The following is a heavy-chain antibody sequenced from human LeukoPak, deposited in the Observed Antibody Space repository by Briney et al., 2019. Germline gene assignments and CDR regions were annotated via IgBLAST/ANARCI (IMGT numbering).Heavy chain of an antibody. D-gene: IGHD3-16*01. CDR2: ITGRGVRA. V-gene: IGHV3-23*01. CDR3: AKPVFYTASCFDY. J-gene: IGHJ4*02. CDR1: GFTFSSYT. Sequence: GGSLRLSCAASGFTFSSYTITWVRQAQGKGLEWVSAITGRGVRAYYADSVKGRFITSRDNSKNTLYLQMNSLRAEDTAVYYCAKPVFYTASCFDYWGQGTLVTVSS.